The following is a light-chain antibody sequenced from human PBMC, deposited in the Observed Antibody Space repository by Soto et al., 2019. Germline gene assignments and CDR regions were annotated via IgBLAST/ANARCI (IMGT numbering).Light chain of an antibody. CDR1: QSVSRSY. V-gene: IGKV3-20*01. J-gene: IGKJ4*01. CDR2: GAS. Sequence: EIVLTQSPGTLSLSPGERATLSCRASQSVSRSYLAWYQQKPGQAPRLLIYGASSRATGIPDRFSGSGSGTDFTLTISRLEPEDFAVYYCHHYDSSPLTFGGGTTVEIK. CDR3: HHYDSSPLT.